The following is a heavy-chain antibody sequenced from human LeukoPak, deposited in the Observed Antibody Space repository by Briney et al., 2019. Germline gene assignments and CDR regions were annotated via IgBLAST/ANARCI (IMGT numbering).Heavy chain of an antibody. CDR1: GFTFSSYG. Sequence: SGGSLRLSCAASGFTFSSYGLHWVRQAPGKGLEWVAFIRYDGSNKYYADSVKGRFTISRDNSKNTLSLQMNSLRAEDTAVYYCARVGLEMATIFIVYYFDYWGQGTLVTVSS. D-gene: IGHD5-24*01. V-gene: IGHV3-30*02. CDR2: IRYDGSNK. J-gene: IGHJ4*02. CDR3: ARVGLEMATIFIVYYFDY.